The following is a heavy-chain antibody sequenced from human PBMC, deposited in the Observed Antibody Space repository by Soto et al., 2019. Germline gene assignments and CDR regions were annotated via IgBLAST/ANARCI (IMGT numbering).Heavy chain of an antibody. Sequence: PSETLSLTCAVYGGSFSGYYLTWIRQPPGTGLEWIGEINHSGSTNCNPSLKSRVTISVDTSKNQFSLKLSSVTAADTAVYYCARRYGSAIDYWGQGTLVTVSS. D-gene: IGHD1-26*01. CDR2: INHSGST. CDR3: ARRYGSAIDY. V-gene: IGHV4-34*01. CDR1: GGSFSGYY. J-gene: IGHJ4*02.